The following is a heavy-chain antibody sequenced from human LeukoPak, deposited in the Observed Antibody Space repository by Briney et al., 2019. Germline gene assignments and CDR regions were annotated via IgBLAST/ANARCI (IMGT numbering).Heavy chain of an antibody. J-gene: IGHJ4*02. CDR1: GFTFSRYW. CDR2: IRGDGNSL. V-gene: IGHV3-74*01. CDR3: ATNTYADYVSFDI. Sequence: GGSLRLSCAASGFTFSRYWMHWVRQAPGKGLVWVSRIRGDGNSLSYAASVQGRFTISRDNAKNTLYLQMNSLRAEDTAVYYCATNTYADYVSFDIWGQGTLVTVSS. D-gene: IGHD2-2*01.